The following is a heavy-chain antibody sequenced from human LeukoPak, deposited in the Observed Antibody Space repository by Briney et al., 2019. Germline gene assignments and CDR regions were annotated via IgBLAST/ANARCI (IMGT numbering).Heavy chain of an antibody. D-gene: IGHD3-10*01. CDR3: ARGGYYSSPDY. CDR1: GFTFSSCS. V-gene: IGHV3-72*01. J-gene: IGHJ4*02. Sequence: GGSLRLSCAASGFTFSSCSMDWVRQAPGKGLEWVGRTRNKANSYTTEYAASVKGRFTISRDDSKNSLYLQMNSLKTEDTAVYYCARGGYYSSPDYWGQGTLVTVSS. CDR2: TRNKANSYTT.